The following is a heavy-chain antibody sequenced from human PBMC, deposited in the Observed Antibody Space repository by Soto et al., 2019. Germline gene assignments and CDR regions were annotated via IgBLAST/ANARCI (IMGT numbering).Heavy chain of an antibody. V-gene: IGHV3-23*01. CDR2: ISGSGGST. D-gene: IGHD3-3*01. CDR1: GFTFSSYA. Sequence: GGSLRLSCAASGFTFSSYAMSWVRQAPGKGLEWVSAISGSGGSTYYADSVKGRFTISRDNSKNTLYLQMNSLRAEGTAVYYCAKDLTDVWSTIDYWGQGTLVTVSS. CDR3: AKDLTDVWSTIDY. J-gene: IGHJ4*02.